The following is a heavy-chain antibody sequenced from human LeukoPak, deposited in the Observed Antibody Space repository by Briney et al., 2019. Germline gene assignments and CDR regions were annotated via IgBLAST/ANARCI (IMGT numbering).Heavy chain of an antibody. CDR1: GYSFTSHY. D-gene: IGHD3-16*01. CDR3: ARDTSEGDYAWWFDP. CDR2: TNPRGTAT. V-gene: IGHV1-46*01. J-gene: IGHJ5*02. Sequence: GASVKVSCKASGYSFTSHYMHWVRQAPGQGLEWMGLTNPRGTATRYAESFQGRLTLTRDLSTSTDYMELSSLRSDDTAVYFCARDTSEGDYAWWFDPWGQGTLVTVAS.